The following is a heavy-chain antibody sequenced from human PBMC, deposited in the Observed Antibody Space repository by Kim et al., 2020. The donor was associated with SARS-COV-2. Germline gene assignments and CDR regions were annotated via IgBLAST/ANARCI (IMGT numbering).Heavy chain of an antibody. CDR1: GDSISNRNYY. CDR3: ARGNYNLNWFDP. J-gene: IGHJ5*02. V-gene: IGHV4-39*01. CDR2: IYYSGTT. D-gene: IGHD1-7*01. Sequence: SETLSLTCTVSGDSISNRNYYWVWIRRPPGKGLECIGSIYYSGTTYYNPSLKSRVTMSTDMSKNQFSLNLSSVTAADTAIYYCARGNYNLNWFDPWCQG.